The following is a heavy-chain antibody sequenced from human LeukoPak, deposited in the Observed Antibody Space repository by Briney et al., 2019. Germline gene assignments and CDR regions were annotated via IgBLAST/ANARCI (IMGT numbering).Heavy chain of an antibody. V-gene: IGHV3-30*02. CDR3: ANNPRRRDDAFDI. CDR1: GFTFSNYG. J-gene: IGHJ3*02. Sequence: GGSLRLSCAASGFTFSNYGMHWVRQAPGKGLDWVAFIRYDGSNKYYADSVKGRFTISRDNSKNTLYLQMNSLRAEDTAVYYCANNPRRRDDAFDIWGQGTMVTVSS. CDR2: IRYDGSNK.